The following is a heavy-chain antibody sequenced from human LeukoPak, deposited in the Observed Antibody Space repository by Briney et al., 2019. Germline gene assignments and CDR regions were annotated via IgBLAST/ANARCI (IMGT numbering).Heavy chain of an antibody. CDR3: ARESGYDSSGYVDY. D-gene: IGHD3-22*01. J-gene: IGHJ4*02. CDR1: GGTFSSYA. Sequence: GSSVKVSCKASGGTFSSYAISWVRQAPGQGLEWMGGIIPIFGTANYAQKFQGRVTITTDESTSTAYMELSGLRSEDTAVYYCARESGYDSSGYVDYWGQGTLVTVSS. CDR2: IIPIFGTA. V-gene: IGHV1-69*05.